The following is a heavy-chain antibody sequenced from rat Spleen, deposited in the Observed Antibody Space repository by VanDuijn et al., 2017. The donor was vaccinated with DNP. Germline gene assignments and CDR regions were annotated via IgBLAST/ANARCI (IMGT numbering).Heavy chain of an antibody. CDR2: ITGSGGTT. J-gene: IGHJ3*01. Sequence: EVQLVESGGDLVQPGRSLKLSCVASGFTFNNYWMTWIRQVPGKGLEWVASITGSGGTTYYPDSVRGRFTISRDNAKNTLYLRMDSLRSEDTATYYCANLFYWGQGTLVTVSS. CDR3: ANLFY. CDR1: GFTFNNYW. D-gene: IGHD2-6*01. V-gene: IGHV5-31*01.